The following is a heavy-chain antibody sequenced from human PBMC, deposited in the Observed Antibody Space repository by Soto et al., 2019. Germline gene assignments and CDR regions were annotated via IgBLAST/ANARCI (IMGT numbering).Heavy chain of an antibody. CDR3: ARALPRIATSREEDY. V-gene: IGHV1-46*01. CDR2: INPSGGST. Sequence: GASVKVSCKASGYTFTSYYMHWMRQAPGQGLEWMGIINPSGGSTSYAQKFQGRVTMTGDTSTNTVYMELSSLRSEDTAVYYCARALPRIATSREEDYWGQGTLVTVSS. D-gene: IGHD6-13*01. J-gene: IGHJ4*02. CDR1: GYTFTSYY.